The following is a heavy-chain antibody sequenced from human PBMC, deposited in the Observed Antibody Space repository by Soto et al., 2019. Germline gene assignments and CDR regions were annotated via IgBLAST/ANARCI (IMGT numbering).Heavy chain of an antibody. CDR3: AITTKGIVVVTLFDY. J-gene: IGHJ4*02. V-gene: IGHV1-69*13. D-gene: IGHD3-22*01. CDR2: IIPIFGTA. CDR1: GGTFSSYA. Sequence: ASVKVSCKASGGTFSSYAISWVRQAPGQGLEWMGGIIPIFGTANYAQKFQGRVTITADESTSTAYMELSSLRSEDTAVYYCAITTKGIVVVTLFDYWGQGTLVTVSS.